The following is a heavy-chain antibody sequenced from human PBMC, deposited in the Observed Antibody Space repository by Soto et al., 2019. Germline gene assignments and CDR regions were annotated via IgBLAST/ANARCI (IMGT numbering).Heavy chain of an antibody. V-gene: IGHV3-13*01. CDR2: IGTAGDT. D-gene: IGHD4-17*01. CDR3: ARSVSVTTWYYYYYGMDV. J-gene: IGHJ6*02. CDR1: GFTFSSYD. Sequence: GGSLRLSCAASGFTFSSYDMHWVRQATGKGLEWVSAIGTAGDTYYPGSVKGRFTISRENAKNSLYLQMNSLRAEDTAVYYCARSVSVTTWYYYYYGMDVWGQGTTVTVSS.